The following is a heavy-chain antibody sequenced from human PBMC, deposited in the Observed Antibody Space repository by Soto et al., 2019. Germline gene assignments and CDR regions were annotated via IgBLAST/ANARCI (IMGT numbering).Heavy chain of an antibody. V-gene: IGHV6-1*01. D-gene: IGHD2-15*01. J-gene: IGHJ6*02. CDR2: TYYRSKWYN. CDR3: ARGHIIVVVVAATTSDYYYGMDV. Sequence: PSQNLSLTCAISGDSVSSNSAAWNWIRQSPSRGLEWLGRTYYRSKWYNDYAVSVKSRITINPDTSKNQFSLQLNSVTPEDTAVYYCARGHIIVVVVAATTSDYYYGMDVWGQGTTVTVSS. CDR1: GDSVSSNSAA.